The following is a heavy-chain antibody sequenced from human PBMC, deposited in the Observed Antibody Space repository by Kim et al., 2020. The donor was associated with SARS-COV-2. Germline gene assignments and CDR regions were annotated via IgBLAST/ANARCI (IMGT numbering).Heavy chain of an antibody. CDR2: INPSGGST. J-gene: IGHJ6*02. V-gene: IGHV1-46*03. CDR3: AREYCSSTSCLPAGYYYYYYGMDV. CDR1: GYTFTSYY. Sequence: ASVKVSCKASGYTFTSYYMHGVRQAPGQGLEWMGIINPSGGSTSYAQKFQGRVTMTRDTSTSTVYMELSSLRSEDTAVYYCAREYCSSTSCLPAGYYYYYYGMDVWGQGTTVTVSS. D-gene: IGHD2-2*01.